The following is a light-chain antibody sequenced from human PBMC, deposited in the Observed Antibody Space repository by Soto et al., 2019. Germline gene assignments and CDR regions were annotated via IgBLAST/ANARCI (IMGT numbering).Light chain of an antibody. CDR2: VNSDGSH. CDR1: SGHSNYA. J-gene: IGLJ3*02. V-gene: IGLV4-69*01. CDR3: QTWGTGPWV. Sequence: QPVLTQSPSASASLGASVKLTCTLSSGHSNYAIAWHQQQPEKGPRYLMKVNSDGSHSKGDGIPDRFSGSSSGAERYLTISSLHSEDEADYYCQTWGTGPWVFGGGTKLTVL.